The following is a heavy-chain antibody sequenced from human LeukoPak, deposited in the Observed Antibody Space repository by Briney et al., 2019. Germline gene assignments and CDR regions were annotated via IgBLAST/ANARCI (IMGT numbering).Heavy chain of an antibody. J-gene: IGHJ5*02. CDR1: GYTFTSYD. D-gene: IGHD6-13*01. Sequence: SVKVSCKASGYTFTSYDINWVRQATGQGLEWMGWMNPNSGNTGYAQKFQGRVTMTRNTSISTAYMELSSLRSEDTAVYYCARVPAAVYNWFDPWGQGTLVTVSS. CDR3: ARVPAAVYNWFDP. CDR2: MNPNSGNT. V-gene: IGHV1-8*01.